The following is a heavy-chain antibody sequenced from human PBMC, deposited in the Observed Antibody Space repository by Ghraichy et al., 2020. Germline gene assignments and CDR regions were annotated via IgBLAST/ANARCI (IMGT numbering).Heavy chain of an antibody. J-gene: IGHJ4*02. D-gene: IGHD1-20*01. CDR1: GASFNDYY. CDR2: INHSGST. Sequence: SETLSLTCAVYGASFNDYYWNWIRQPPGKGLEWIGEINHSGSTNSNPSLKSRVTISADTSTNQFSLRLSSVTAADTAVNYCARGLSKWNFDLWGQGTLVTVSS. V-gene: IGHV4-34*01. CDR3: ARGLSKWNFDL.